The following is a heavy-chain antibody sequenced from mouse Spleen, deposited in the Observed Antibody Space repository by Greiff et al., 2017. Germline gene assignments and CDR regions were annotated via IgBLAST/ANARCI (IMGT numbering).Heavy chain of an antibody. CDR2: ISSGSSTI. CDR1: GFTFSDYG. D-gene: IGHD3-2*01. V-gene: IGHV5-17*01. J-gene: IGHJ3*01. Sequence: EVKLVESGGGLVKPGGSLKLSCAASGFTFSDYGMHWVRQAPEKGLEWVAYISSGSSTIYYADTVKGRFTISRDNAKNTLFLQMTSLRSEDTAMYYCARTDSSGPAWFAYWGQGTLVTVSA. CDR3: ARTDSSGPAWFAY.